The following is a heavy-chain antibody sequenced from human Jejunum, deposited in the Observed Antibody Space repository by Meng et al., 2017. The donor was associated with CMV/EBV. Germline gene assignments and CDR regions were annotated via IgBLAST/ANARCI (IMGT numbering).Heavy chain of an antibody. CDR3: ARVEVGITSGDY. J-gene: IGHJ4*02. Sequence: PLVQAGGGGEKAGALLKVSCQASCYTFTNYGIPWVRQAPGQGLEWMGWISAYNGNINYAQTLQGRVTMTTDTSTSTAYMELRSLRSDDTAVYYCARVEVGITSGDYWGQGTLVTVSS. D-gene: IGHD1-26*01. V-gene: IGHV1-18*01. CDR1: CYTFTNYG. CDR2: ISAYNGNI.